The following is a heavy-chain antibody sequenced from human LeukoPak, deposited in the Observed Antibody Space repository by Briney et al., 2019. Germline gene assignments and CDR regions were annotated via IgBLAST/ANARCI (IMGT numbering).Heavy chain of an antibody. Sequence: SETLSLTCTVSGGSISSSSDYWGWIRQPPGKGLEWIGIIYYSGSTYYNPSLKSRVTISVDMSKNQFSLNLTSVTAADTAVYFCARQLTIAARPRWFDPWGQGTLVTVSS. CDR1: GGSISSSSDY. CDR2: IYYSGST. CDR3: ARQLTIAARPRWFDP. J-gene: IGHJ5*02. V-gene: IGHV4-39*01. D-gene: IGHD6-6*01.